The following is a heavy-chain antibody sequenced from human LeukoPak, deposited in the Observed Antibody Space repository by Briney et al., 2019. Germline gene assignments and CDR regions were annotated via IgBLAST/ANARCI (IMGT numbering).Heavy chain of an antibody. CDR2: IYYSGST. Sequence: PSETLSLTCSVSGGSLTNYYWGWIRQPPGKGLEWIGYIYYSGSTNYNPSLKSRVTISVDTSKNQFSLKLSPVTAADTAVYYCARGYYDSSQDYWGQGTLVTVSS. D-gene: IGHD3-22*01. CDR3: ARGYYDSSQDY. V-gene: IGHV4-59*01. CDR1: GGSLTNYY. J-gene: IGHJ4*02.